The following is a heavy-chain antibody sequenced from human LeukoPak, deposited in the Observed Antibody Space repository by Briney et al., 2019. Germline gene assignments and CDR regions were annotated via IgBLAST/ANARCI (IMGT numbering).Heavy chain of an antibody. CDR3: AREAGGANSGI. D-gene: IGHD1-26*01. Sequence: GGSLRLSCAASGFTFSSYEMNWVRQAPGKGLEWVSSISSSSSYIYYADSVKGRFTISRDNAKNSLYLQMNSLRAEDTAVYYCAREAGGANSGIWGQGTLVTVSS. CDR1: GFTFSSYE. J-gene: IGHJ4*02. V-gene: IGHV3-21*01. CDR2: ISSSSSYI.